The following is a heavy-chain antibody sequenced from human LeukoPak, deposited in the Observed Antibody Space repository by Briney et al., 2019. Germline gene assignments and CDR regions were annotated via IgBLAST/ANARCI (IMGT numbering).Heavy chain of an antibody. CDR1: GGSISSHY. Sequence: SETLSLTCTVSGGSISSHYWSWIRQPPGKGLEWIGYIYYSGSTNYNPSLKSRVTISVDTSKNQFSLKLSSMTAADTAVYYCARGGYTANRFDYWGQGTLVTVSS. V-gene: IGHV4-59*11. J-gene: IGHJ4*02. CDR3: ARGGYTANRFDY. CDR2: IYYSGST. D-gene: IGHD5-18*01.